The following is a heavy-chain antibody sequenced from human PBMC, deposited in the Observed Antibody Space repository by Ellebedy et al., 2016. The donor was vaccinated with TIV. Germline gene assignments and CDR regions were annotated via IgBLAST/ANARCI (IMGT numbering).Heavy chain of an antibody. CDR1: GFTFSDYF. J-gene: IGHJ4*02. CDR2: IWNDGSNK. D-gene: IGHD3-16*01. CDR3: ASLESYGFDQ. Sequence: GGSLRLXXEASGFTFSDYFMHWVRQAPGKGLEWVAVIWNDGSNKDYAASVKGRFTISRDDSKNTLYLQMNSLRGEDTAVFYCASLESYGFDQWGQGTLVTVSS. V-gene: IGHV3-33*01.